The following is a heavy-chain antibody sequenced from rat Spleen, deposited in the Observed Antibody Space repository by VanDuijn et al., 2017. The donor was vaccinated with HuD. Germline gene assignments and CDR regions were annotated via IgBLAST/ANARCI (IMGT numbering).Heavy chain of an antibody. D-gene: IGHD1-11*01. CDR3: ARHGGLRNWFAY. CDR1: GFTFSNYD. CDR2: ISSDGDNT. Sequence: EVQLVESDGGLVQPGRSLKLSCAASGFTFSNYDMAWVRQAPTKGLEWIASISSDGDNTYYRDSVKGRFTISRDNAKNTQYLQMDSLRSEDSATDYCARHGGLRNWFAYWGQGTLVTVSS. J-gene: IGHJ3*01. V-gene: IGHV5S13*01.